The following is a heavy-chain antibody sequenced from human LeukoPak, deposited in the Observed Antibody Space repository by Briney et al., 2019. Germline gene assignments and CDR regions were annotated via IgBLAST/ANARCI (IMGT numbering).Heavy chain of an antibody. J-gene: IGHJ4*02. CDR2: SYHGGST. V-gene: IGHV4-4*02. Sequence: SETLSLTCAVSGGSISSGNWWSWGRQPSGEGLEVIGESYHGGSTNYDPSLKSRVTISVDKSKNQFSLKLTSVTAADTAVYYCARIGNYYFDYWGQGTLVTVSS. D-gene: IGHD1-1*01. CDR1: GGSISSGNW. CDR3: ARIGNYYFDY.